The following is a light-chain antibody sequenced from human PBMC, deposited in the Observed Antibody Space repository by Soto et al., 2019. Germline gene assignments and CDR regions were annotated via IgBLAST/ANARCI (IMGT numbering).Light chain of an antibody. Sequence: EIVLTQSPATLSLSPGERATLSCRASPSVTNYLAWDQQKPGQAPRLVIYGAFNRATGIPARFSGSGSGTDFTLTISSLEPEDFALYYCQQRNIWPPVTFGQGTRLEL. CDR2: GAF. J-gene: IGKJ5*01. CDR3: QQRNIWPPVT. CDR1: PSVTNY. V-gene: IGKV3-11*01.